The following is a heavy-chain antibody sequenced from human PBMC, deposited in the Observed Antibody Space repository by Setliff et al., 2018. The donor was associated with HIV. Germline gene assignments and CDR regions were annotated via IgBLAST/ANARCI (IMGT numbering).Heavy chain of an antibody. Sequence: VGSLRLSCSASGFTLSSYWMHWVRQAPGKGLVYVSHINGDGSTTTYADSVKGRFTISRDNSKNMVFLQMNSLRAEDTAVYYCAKTTPSSIRYPYCYYMDVWGKGPRSPSP. D-gene: IGHD6-13*01. CDR1: GFTLSSYW. CDR3: AKTTPSSIRYPYCYYMDV. V-gene: IGHV3-74*01. CDR2: INGDGSTT. J-gene: IGHJ6*03.